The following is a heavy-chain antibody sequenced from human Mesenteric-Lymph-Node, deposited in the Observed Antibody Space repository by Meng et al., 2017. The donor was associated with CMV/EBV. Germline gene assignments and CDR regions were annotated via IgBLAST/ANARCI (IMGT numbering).Heavy chain of an antibody. CDR2: IKQDGSEK. J-gene: IGHJ6*02. V-gene: IGHV3-7*01. CDR3: ATYGSGSGTDYYYYYGMDV. Sequence: GGSLRLSCAASGFTFSSYWMSWVRQAPGKGLEWVANIKQDGSEKYYVDSVKGRFTTSRDNAKNSLYLQMNSLRAEDTAVYYCATYGSGSGTDYYYYYGMDVWGQGTTVTVSS. D-gene: IGHD3-10*01. CDR1: GFTFSSYW.